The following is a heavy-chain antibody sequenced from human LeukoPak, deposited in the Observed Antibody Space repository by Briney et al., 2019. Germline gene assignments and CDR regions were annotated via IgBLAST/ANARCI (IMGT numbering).Heavy chain of an antibody. CDR2: IYHSGST. CDR1: GGSFSGYY. V-gene: IGHV4-34*01. Sequence: SETLSLTCAVYGGSFSGYYWTWIRQPPGKGLEWIGEIYHSGSTNYNPSLKSRVTISVDKSKNQFSLKLSSVTAADTAVYFCARGEGGYYFYMDVWGKGTTVTVSS. CDR3: ARGEGGYYFYMDV. D-gene: IGHD3-16*01. J-gene: IGHJ6*03.